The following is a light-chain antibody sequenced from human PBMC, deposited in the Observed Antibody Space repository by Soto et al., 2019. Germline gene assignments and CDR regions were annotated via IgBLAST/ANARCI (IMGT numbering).Light chain of an antibody. J-gene: IGKJ4*01. Sequence: AIRMTQSPSSLSASTGDRVTITCRASQAISSYLAWYQQKPGKAPKLLIYAASTLQSGVPSRFRGSGSGTDFTLTISRLQSEDFATYYCQQYYSYPPVTFGGGTKLEIK. CDR3: QQYYSYPPVT. CDR1: QAISSY. V-gene: IGKV1-8*01. CDR2: AAS.